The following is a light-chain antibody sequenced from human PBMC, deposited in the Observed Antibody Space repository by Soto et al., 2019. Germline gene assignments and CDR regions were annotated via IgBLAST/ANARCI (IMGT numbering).Light chain of an antibody. CDR1: SSDVGAYNY. V-gene: IGLV2-14*01. CDR2: EVT. CDR3: SSYTSSSTLV. J-gene: IGLJ3*02. Sequence: QSALTQPASVSGSPGQSITISCTGTSSDVGAYNYVSWYRQHPGKAPKLMIDEVTNRPSGVSNRFSGSKSGSTASLTISGLQAEDEADYYCSSYTSSSTLVFGGGTKLPVL.